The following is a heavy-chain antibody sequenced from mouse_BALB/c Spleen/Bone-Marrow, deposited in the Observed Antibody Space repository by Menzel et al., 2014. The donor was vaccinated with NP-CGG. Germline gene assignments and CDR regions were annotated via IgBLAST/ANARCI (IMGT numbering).Heavy chain of an antibody. V-gene: IGHV2-9*02. CDR2: IWAGGST. Sequence: VKLVESGPGLVAPSQSLSITRTVSGFSLTTYGVHWVRQPPGKGLEWLGVIWAGGSTNYTSALMSRLSISKDNSKSQVFLKMNSLQTDDTAMYYCARGVRHFDYWGQGTTLTVSS. J-gene: IGHJ2*01. CDR3: ARGVRHFDY. CDR1: GFSLTTYG.